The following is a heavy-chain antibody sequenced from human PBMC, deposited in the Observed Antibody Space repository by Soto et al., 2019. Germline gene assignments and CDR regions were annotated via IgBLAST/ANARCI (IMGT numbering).Heavy chain of an antibody. J-gene: IGHJ6*02. D-gene: IGHD3-3*01. CDR3: ARSPFEWTRGYYCIDV. V-gene: IGHV2-70*01. CDR2: IDWDDYN. Sequence: SGHTLVNPTQTLKLTCTFSGFSLSTSGRCGSWIRQPPGKALEGLALIDWDDYNYYSTSLNTRLTISKDPSKNQVVLTMPNMDPVDTATYYCARSPFEWTRGYYCIDVWGQGTTVTVSS. CDR1: GFSLSTSGRC.